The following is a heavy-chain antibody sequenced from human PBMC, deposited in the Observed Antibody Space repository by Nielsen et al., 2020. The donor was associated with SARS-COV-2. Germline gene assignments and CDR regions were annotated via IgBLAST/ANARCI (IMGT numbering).Heavy chain of an antibody. V-gene: IGHV4-61*01. D-gene: IGHD2-8*01. CDR1: GGSVNSGIYY. CDR3: ARSTDGKSDIEFDY. Sequence: SETLSLTCTVSGGSVNSGIYYWSWVRQPPGKGLEWIGYIFYSGSTNYNPSLKSRATISLDTSKNQFSLNLGSVTAADTAVYYCARSTDGKSDIEFDYWGQGTLVTVSS. J-gene: IGHJ4*02. CDR2: IFYSGST.